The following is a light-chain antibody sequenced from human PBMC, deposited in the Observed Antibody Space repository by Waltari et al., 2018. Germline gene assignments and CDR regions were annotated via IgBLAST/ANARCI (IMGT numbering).Light chain of an antibody. J-gene: IGKJ3*01. CDR3: QQYYSTPLT. CDR1: QSVLYSSNNKNY. CDR2: WAS. V-gene: IGKV4-1*01. Sequence: DIVMTQSPDSLAVSLGERDTINCKSSQSVLYSSNNKNYLAWYQQKPGQPPQLLIYWASTRESGVPDRFSGSGSGTDFTLTISSLQAEDVAVYYCQQYYSTPLTFGPGTKVDI.